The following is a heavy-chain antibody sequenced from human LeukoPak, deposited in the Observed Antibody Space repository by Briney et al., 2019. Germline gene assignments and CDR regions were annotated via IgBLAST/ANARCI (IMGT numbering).Heavy chain of an antibody. CDR3: ARGLGRIGPAGYRASRTNWIDP. CDR2: INHSGST. CDR1: GGSFSGYY. V-gene: IGHV4-34*01. Sequence: SETLSLTCAVYGGSFSGYYWSWIRQPPGKGLEWIGEINHSGSTNYNPSLKSRVTISVDTSKNQFSLKLSSVTAADTAVYYCARGLGRIGPAGYRASRTNWIDPWGQGTLVTVSS. D-gene: IGHD2-2*01. J-gene: IGHJ5*02.